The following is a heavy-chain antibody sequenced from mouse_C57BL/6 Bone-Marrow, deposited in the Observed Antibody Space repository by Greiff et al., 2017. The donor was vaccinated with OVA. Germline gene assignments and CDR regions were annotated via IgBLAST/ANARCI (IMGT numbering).Heavy chain of an antibody. Sequence: EVMLVESGGGLVKPGGSLKLSCAASGFTFSDYGMHWVRQAPEKGLEWVAYISSGSSTIYYADTVKGRFTISRDNAKNTLFLQMTSLRSEDTAMYYCGRAHYYGSSWVAYWGQGTLVTVSA. CDR1: GFTFSDYG. J-gene: IGHJ3*01. CDR3: GRAHYYGSSWVAY. D-gene: IGHD1-1*01. CDR2: ISSGSSTI. V-gene: IGHV5-17*01.